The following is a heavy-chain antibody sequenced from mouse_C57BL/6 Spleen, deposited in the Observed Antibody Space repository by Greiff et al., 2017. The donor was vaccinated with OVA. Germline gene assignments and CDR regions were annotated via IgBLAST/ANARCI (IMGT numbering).Heavy chain of an antibody. CDR3: ARHEVGNDYDGAMDY. J-gene: IGHJ4*01. Sequence: VKLVESGAELVKPGASVKLSCKASGYTFTEYTIHWVKQRSGQGLEWIGWFYPGSGSIKYNEKFKDKATLTADKSSSTVYMELSRLTSEDSAVYFCARHEVGNDYDGAMDYWGQGTSVTVSS. CDR1: GYTFTEYT. CDR2: FYPGSGSI. D-gene: IGHD2-4*01. V-gene: IGHV1-62-2*01.